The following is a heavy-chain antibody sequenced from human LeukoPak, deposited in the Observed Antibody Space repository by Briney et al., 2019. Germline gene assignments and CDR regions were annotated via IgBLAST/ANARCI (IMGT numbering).Heavy chain of an antibody. J-gene: IGHJ4*02. V-gene: IGHV3-23*01. D-gene: IGHD3-3*01. CDR1: GFTFSSYA. CDR2: ISGSGGST. CDR3: AKDPGLGVYDFWSGTSTSAIDY. Sequence: PGGSLRLSCAASGFTFSSYAMSWVRQAPGKGLEWVSAISGSGGSTYYADSVKGRFTISRDNSKNTLYLQMNSLRAEDTAVYYCAKDPGLGVYDFWSGTSTSAIDYWGQGTLVTVSS.